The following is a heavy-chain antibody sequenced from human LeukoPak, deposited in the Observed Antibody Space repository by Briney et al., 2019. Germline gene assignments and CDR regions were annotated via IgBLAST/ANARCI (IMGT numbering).Heavy chain of an antibody. Sequence: GGSLRLSCAPSGFTFSDYYMSWIRQAPGKGLEWVSYISSSGSTIYYADSVRGRFTISRDNAKNSLYLQMNSLRAEDTAVYYCARDPGDGYNYFDYWGQGTLVTVSS. V-gene: IGHV3-11*04. J-gene: IGHJ4*02. CDR3: ARDPGDGYNYFDY. CDR2: ISSSGSTI. D-gene: IGHD5-24*01. CDR1: GFTFSDYY.